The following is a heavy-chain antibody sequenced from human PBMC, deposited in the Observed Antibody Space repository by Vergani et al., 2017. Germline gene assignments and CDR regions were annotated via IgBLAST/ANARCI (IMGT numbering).Heavy chain of an antibody. J-gene: IGHJ3*02. V-gene: IGHV3-21*01. CDR2: ISSSSSYI. CDR3: ARDDIVGATTTPDAFDI. D-gene: IGHD1-26*01. CDR1: GFTFSSYS. Sequence: EVQLVESGGGLVKPGGSLRLSCAASGFTFSSYSMNLVRQAPGKGLEWVSSISSSSSYIYYADSVKGRFTISRDNAKNSLYLQMNSLRAEDTAVYYCARDDIVGATTTPDAFDIWGQGTMVTVSS.